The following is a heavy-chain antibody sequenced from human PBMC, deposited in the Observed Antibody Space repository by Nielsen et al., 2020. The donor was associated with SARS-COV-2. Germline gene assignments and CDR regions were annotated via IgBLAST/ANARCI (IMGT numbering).Heavy chain of an antibody. Sequence: GESLKISCKGSGYSFTSYWISWVRQMPGKGLEWMGRIDPSDSYTNYSPSFQGHVTISADKSISTAYLQWSSLKASDTAMYYCARHGGSYFNYYYYMDVWGKGTTVTVSS. CDR1: GYSFTSYW. V-gene: IGHV5-10-1*01. CDR3: ARHGGSYFNYYYYMDV. D-gene: IGHD1-26*01. J-gene: IGHJ6*03. CDR2: IDPSDSYT.